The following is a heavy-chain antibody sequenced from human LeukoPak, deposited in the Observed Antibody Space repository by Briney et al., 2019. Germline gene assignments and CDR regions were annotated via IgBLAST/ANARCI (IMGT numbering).Heavy chain of an antibody. CDR3: ASLLDSSSWYESYYFDY. D-gene: IGHD6-13*01. CDR1: GYTFTSYV. J-gene: IGHJ4*02. V-gene: IGHV1-3*01. CDR2: INAGNGNT. Sequence: ASVKVSCKASGYTFTSYVMHWVRQAPGQRLEWMGWINAGNGNTKYSQKFQGRVTITRDTSASTAYMELSSLRSEDTAVYYCASLLDSSSWYESYYFDYWGQGTLVTVSS.